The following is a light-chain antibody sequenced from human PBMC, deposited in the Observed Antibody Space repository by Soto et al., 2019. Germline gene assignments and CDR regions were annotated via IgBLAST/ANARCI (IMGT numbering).Light chain of an antibody. V-gene: IGKV1-27*01. J-gene: IGKJ4*01. CDR2: ATS. Sequence: DFQMTQSPSSLAAFVGDRVTITCRASQGIAPYLAWFQQKPGKVPKLLIYATSTLQSGVPSRFSGSGSGTDFTIKISRMQTEDIGTYYCQKYNSAPINFGGGTKVDIK. CDR3: QKYNSAPIN. CDR1: QGIAPY.